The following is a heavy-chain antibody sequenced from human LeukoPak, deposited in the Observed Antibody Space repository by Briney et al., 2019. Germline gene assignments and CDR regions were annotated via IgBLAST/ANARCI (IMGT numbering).Heavy chain of an antibody. J-gene: IGHJ4*02. CDR2: ISGSGGST. V-gene: IGHV3-23*01. CDR1: GFTFSSYA. D-gene: IGHD2-15*01. Sequence: PGGSLRLSCAASGFTFSSYAMSWVRQAPGKGLEWVSAISGSGGSTYYADSVKGRFTISRDNSKNTLYLQMNSLRAEDTAVYYCAKYCSGGNCYGILDYWGQGTLVTVSS. CDR3: AKYCSGGNCYGILDY.